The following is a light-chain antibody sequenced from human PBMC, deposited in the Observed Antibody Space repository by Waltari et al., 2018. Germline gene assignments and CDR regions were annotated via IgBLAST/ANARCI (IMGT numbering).Light chain of an antibody. CDR3: CSYAGRSTWV. CDR1: STDVSDYNY. Sequence: QAALTQPASVSVSPGQSVTISCTGASTDVSDYNYVSWYQQIPGKAPKVIIYDVTKRPSGVSNRFSGSKSGNSASLSISGLQAEDEAHYYCCSYAGRSTWVFGGGTKVTVL. J-gene: IGLJ3*02. V-gene: IGLV2-14*03. CDR2: DVT.